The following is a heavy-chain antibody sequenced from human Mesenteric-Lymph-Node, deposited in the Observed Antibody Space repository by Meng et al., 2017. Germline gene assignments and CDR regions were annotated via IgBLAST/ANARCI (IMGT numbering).Heavy chain of an antibody. CDR3: VRSSGWVRTGFDP. CDR1: GGSISSGGYS. J-gene: IGHJ5*02. CDR2: IYHSGST. D-gene: IGHD6-19*01. V-gene: IGHV4-30-2*01. Sequence: QLQLQESGAGLGKPSQTRALTGAGAGGSISSGGYSWSWIRQPPGKGLEWIGYIYHSGSTYYNPSLKSRVTISVDRSKNQFSLKLSSVTAADTAVYYCVRSSGWVRTGFDPWGQGTLVTVSS.